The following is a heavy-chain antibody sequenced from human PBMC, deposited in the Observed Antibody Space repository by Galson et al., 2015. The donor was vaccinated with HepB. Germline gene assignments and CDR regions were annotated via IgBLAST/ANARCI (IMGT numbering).Heavy chain of an antibody. CDR1: GGSFSGYY. Sequence: TCAVYGGSFSGYYWSWIRQPPGKGLEWIGEINHSGSTNYNPSLKSRVTISVDTSKNQFSLKLSSVTAADTAVYYCASNPNMILSSRLPKYGMDVWGQGTTVTVSS. CDR2: INHSGST. V-gene: IGHV4-34*01. J-gene: IGHJ6*02. CDR3: ASNPNMILSSRLPKYGMDV. D-gene: IGHD2/OR15-2a*01.